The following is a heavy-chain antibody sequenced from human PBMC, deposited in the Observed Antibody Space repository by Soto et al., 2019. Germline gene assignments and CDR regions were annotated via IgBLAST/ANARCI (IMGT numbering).Heavy chain of an antibody. J-gene: IGHJ4*02. CDR1: GYTFTNYD. Sequence: ASVKVSCKASGYTFTNYDINWVRQATGQGLEWVGWVNPNSGNTGYAQRFQGRVTMTSDTSIRTAYMELSALRSEDTVVYYCSRGGSGWAPDYWGQGTLVTVSS. D-gene: IGHD6-19*01. CDR3: SRGGSGWAPDY. CDR2: VNPNSGNT. V-gene: IGHV1-8*01.